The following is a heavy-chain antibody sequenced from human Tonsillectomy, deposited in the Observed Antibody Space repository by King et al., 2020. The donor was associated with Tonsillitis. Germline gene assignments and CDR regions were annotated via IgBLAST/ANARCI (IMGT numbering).Heavy chain of an antibody. V-gene: IGHV3-20*04. CDR2: VNWNRGST. J-gene: IGHJ3*02. CDR3: ASQGPIVGADDAFDM. Sequence: VQLVESGGGVVRPGGSLRLSCAASGFTFHDYGMSWVRQVPGKGLEWVSGVNWNRGSTGYADSVKGRFTISRDNAKNSLYLQMNSLRAEDTALYYCASQGPIVGADDAFDMWGQGTVVTVSS. CDR1: GFTFHDYG. D-gene: IGHD1-26*01.